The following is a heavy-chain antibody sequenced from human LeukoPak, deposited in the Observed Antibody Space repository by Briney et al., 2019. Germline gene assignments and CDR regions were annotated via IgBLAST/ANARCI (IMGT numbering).Heavy chain of an antibody. CDR2: IRSNSDGGTI. J-gene: IGHJ5*02. V-gene: IGHV3-15*07. D-gene: IGHD3-22*01. CDR1: GFTFSNAW. Sequence: GGSLRLSCATSGFTFSNAWMNWVRQAPGKGLEWVGRIRSNSDGGTIDYAAPVKGRFALSRDASKNTLYLQMNSLQTEDTAVYYCATDFYDTTWGQGTLVTVSS. CDR3: ATDFYDTT.